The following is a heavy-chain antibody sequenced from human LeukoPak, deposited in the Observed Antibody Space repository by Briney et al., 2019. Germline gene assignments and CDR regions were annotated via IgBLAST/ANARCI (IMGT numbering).Heavy chain of an antibody. Sequence: PSETLSLTCTVSGGSISSSSYYWGWIRQPPWKGLEWIGSIYYAGSTYYNVSLKSRVTISVDTSKNQFSLRLSSVTAADTAVYYCARRTGYFEGSSYFSFDYWGQGTLVTVSS. CDR2: IYYAGST. CDR1: GGSISSSSYY. D-gene: IGHD3-22*01. CDR3: ARRTGYFEGSSYFSFDY. J-gene: IGHJ4*02. V-gene: IGHV4-39*01.